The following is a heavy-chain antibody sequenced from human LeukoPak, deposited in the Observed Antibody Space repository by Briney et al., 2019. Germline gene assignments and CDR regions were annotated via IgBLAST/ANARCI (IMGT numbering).Heavy chain of an antibody. CDR2: ISGYNDNT. J-gene: IGHJ4*02. CDR1: GYTFTSYG. V-gene: IGHV1-18*01. Sequence: ASVKVSCKASGYTFTSYGISWVRQAPGQGLEWMGWISGYNDNTNYAQKLQGRVTMTTDTSTSTAYMELRSLRSDDTAVYYCARGLYRKPHYYDSSGTPLDYWGQGTLVTVSA. CDR3: ARGLYRKPHYYDSSGTPLDY. D-gene: IGHD3-22*01.